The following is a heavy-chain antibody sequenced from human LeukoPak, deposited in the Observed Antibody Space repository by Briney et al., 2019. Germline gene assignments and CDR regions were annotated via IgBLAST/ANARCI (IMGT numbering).Heavy chain of an antibody. CDR2: ITGSGTST. CDR1: GFTFSNYA. Sequence: PGGSLRLSCVASGFTFSNYAMSWVRQAPGKGLEWVSAITGSGTSTYYAGSLKGRFTISRDNSKNTVFLQMNSLRHEDTAIYYCVIWGDYDVLTGYYVPDYWGQGTLVTVSS. V-gene: IGHV3-23*01. D-gene: IGHD3-9*01. CDR3: VIWGDYDVLTGYYVPDY. J-gene: IGHJ4*02.